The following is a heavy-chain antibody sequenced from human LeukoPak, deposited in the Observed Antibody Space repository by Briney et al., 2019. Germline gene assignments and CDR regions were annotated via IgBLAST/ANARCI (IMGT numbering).Heavy chain of an antibody. V-gene: IGHV4-31*03. D-gene: IGHD3-3*01. J-gene: IGHJ4*02. CDR2: IYYSGST. Sequence: PSETLSLTCTVSGGSISSGGYYWSWIRQHPGKGLEWIGYIYYSGSTYYNPSLKSRVTISVDTSKNQFSLKLSSVTAADTAVYYCARGDFWSGYYWDCWGQGTLVTVSS. CDR3: ARGDFWSGYYWDC. CDR1: GGSISSGGYY.